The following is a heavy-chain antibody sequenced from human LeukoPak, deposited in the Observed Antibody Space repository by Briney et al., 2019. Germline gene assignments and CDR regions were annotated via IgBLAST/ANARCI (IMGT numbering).Heavy chain of an antibody. CDR3: TTGGYDEYFDY. Sequence: SWVRQAPGKGLEWVGRIKSKTDGGTTDYAAPVKGRFTISRDDSKNTLYLQMNSLKTEDTAVYYCTTGGYDEYFDYWGQGTLVTVSS. V-gene: IGHV3-15*01. J-gene: IGHJ4*02. D-gene: IGHD5-12*01. CDR2: IKSKTDGGTT.